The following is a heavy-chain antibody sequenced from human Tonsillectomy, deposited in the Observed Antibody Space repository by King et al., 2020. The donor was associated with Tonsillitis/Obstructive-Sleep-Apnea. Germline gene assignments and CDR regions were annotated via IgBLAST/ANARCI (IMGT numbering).Heavy chain of an antibody. CDR3: ARAPVRCGGGSCYGYYYYYMDV. CDR1: GFTFDDYG. Sequence: EQLVQSGGGVVRPGGSLRLSCAASGFTFDDYGMSWVRQAPGKGLEWVSGINWNGGSTGYADSVKGRFTISRDNAKNSLYLQMNSLRAEDTALYYCARAPVRCGGGSCYGYYYYYMDVWGKGTTVTVS. D-gene: IGHD2-15*01. J-gene: IGHJ6*03. V-gene: IGHV3-20*04. CDR2: INWNGGST.